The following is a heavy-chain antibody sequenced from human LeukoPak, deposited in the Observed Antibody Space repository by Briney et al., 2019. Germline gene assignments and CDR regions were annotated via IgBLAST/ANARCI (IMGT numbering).Heavy chain of an antibody. CDR2: FDPEDGET. J-gene: IGHJ6*03. V-gene: IGHV1-24*01. CDR1: GYTLTELS. CDR3: ATVASGYYYYYMDV. Sequence: ASVKVSCKVSGYTLTELSMHWVRQAPGKGLEWMGGFDPEDGETIYAQKFQGRVTMTEDTSTDTAYMELSSLRSEDTAVYYCATVASGYYYYYMDVWGKETTVTISS.